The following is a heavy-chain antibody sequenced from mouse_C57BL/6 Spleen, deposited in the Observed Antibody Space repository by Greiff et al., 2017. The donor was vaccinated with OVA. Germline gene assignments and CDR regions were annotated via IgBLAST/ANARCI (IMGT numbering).Heavy chain of an antibody. Sequence: EVMLVESGGGLVQPKGSLKLSCAASGFSFNTYAMNWVRQAPGKGLEWVARIRSKSNNYATYYADSVKDRFTISRDDSESMLYLQMNNLKTEDTAMYYCVGQDSSDYFDYWGQGTTLTVSS. CDR2: IRSKSNNYAT. CDR1: GFSFNTYA. V-gene: IGHV10-1*01. CDR3: VGQDSSDYFDY. J-gene: IGHJ2*01. D-gene: IGHD3-2*02.